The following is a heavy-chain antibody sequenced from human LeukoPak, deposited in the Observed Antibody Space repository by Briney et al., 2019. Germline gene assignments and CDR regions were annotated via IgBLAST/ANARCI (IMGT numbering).Heavy chain of an antibody. D-gene: IGHD6-19*01. Sequence: PGGSLRLSCAASGFTVSNNYMSWVRQAPGKGLEWVSLIYIGGGTYYADSVKGRFTISRDNSKNTLYLQMNSLTAEDTAVYYCARDGAVASILSHFDYWGQGTLVTVSS. CDR3: ARDGAVASILSHFDY. V-gene: IGHV3-66*01. CDR1: GFTVSNNY. J-gene: IGHJ4*02. CDR2: IYIGGGT.